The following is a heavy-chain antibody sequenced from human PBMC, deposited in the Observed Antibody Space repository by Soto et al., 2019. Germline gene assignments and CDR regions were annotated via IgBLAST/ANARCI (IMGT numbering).Heavy chain of an antibody. CDR3: ARVQILQVENIFDY. V-gene: IGHV3-15*07. CDR2: ISSKSDGGTT. Sequence: GGSLRLYCAASGFSFSNAWMNWVRQAPGQGLEWVGRISSKSDGGTTDYTAPVKGRVTISRDDSKNMLYLQMNSLKTEDTAVYFCARVQILQVENIFDYWGQGALVTVSS. D-gene: IGHD2-15*01. CDR1: GFSFSNAW. J-gene: IGHJ4*02.